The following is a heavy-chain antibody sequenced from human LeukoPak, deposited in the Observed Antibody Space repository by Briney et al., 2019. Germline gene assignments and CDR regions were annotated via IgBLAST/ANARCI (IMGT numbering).Heavy chain of an antibody. CDR3: ARGGLGIVAATIGTFDP. D-gene: IGHD2-15*01. V-gene: IGHV4-59*01. CDR1: GDSIGANY. Sequence: PSETLSLTCTVAGDSIGANYWNWLRQPPGKGLEWLAYINYRGNTNYNPYLKSRVTISIDTSKNQLSLTLRSVTAADTAVYYCARGGLGIVAATIGTFDPWGQGTLVTVSS. J-gene: IGHJ5*02. CDR2: INYRGNT.